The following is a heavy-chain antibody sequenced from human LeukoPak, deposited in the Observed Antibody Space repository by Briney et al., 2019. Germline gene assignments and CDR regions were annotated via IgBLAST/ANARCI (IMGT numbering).Heavy chain of an antibody. Sequence: GGSLRLSCPASGFTFSDYNMRWISQAPGKGLEWVSSISRCGSTKYYADSVKGRFTISRDNAKNSLFLQMNSLRAEDTAVYYCARVLRYCSGGNCYSGGLGYMDVWGKGTTVTISS. CDR3: ARVLRYCSGGNCYSGGLGYMDV. J-gene: IGHJ6*03. D-gene: IGHD2-15*01. V-gene: IGHV3-11*01. CDR1: GFTFSDYN. CDR2: ISRCGSTK.